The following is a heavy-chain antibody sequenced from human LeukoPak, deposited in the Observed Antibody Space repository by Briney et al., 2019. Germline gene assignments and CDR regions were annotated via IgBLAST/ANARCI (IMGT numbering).Heavy chain of an antibody. CDR2: IYYSGST. D-gene: IGHD6-25*01. CDR3: ARQIGYNSDCHYFDY. CDR1: GGSISSSSYY. J-gene: IGHJ4*02. Sequence: PSETLSLTCTVSGGSISSSSYYWGWIRQPPGKGLEWIGSIYYSGSTHYSPSLESRVSISVDTSKNQFSLRLSSVTAADTAVYFCARQIGYNSDCHYFDYWGQGTLVTVSS. V-gene: IGHV4-39*07.